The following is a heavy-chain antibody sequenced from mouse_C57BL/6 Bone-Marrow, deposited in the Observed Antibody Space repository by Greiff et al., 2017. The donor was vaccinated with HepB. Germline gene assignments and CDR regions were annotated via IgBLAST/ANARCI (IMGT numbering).Heavy chain of an antibody. Sequence: VQLKESGAELVRPGSSVKMSCKTSGYTFTSYGINWVKQRPGQGLEWIGYIYIGNGYTEYNEKFKGKATLTSDTSSSTAYMQLSSLTSEDSAIYFCARSGTTVVAKPSYWYFDVWGTGTTVTVSS. CDR1: GYTFTSYG. J-gene: IGHJ1*03. D-gene: IGHD1-1*01. CDR3: ARSGTTVVAKPSYWYFDV. CDR2: IYIGNGYT. V-gene: IGHV1-58*01.